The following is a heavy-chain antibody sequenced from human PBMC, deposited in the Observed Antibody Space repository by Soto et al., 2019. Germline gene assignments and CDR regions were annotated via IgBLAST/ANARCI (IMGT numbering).Heavy chain of an antibody. V-gene: IGHV1-69*12. CDR1: GGTFSSYA. D-gene: IGHD6-6*01. CDR2: IIPIFGTA. CDR3: AREYSSSPAGDYYYYYGMDV. Sequence: QVQLVQSGAEVKKPGSSVKVSCKASGGTFSSYAISWVRQAPGQGLEWMGGIIPIFGTANYAQEFQGRVTITADESTSTAYMELSSLRAEDTAVYYCAREYSSSPAGDYYYYYGMDVWVQGTTVAVS. J-gene: IGHJ6*02.